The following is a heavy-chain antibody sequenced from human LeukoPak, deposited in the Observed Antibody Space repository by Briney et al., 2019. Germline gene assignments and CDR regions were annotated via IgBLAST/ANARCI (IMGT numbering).Heavy chain of an antibody. CDR3: ARPTYTSGCDY. CDR2: IKQDGSQK. J-gene: IGHJ4*02. D-gene: IGHD6-19*01. V-gene: IGHV3-7*01. Sequence: GGSLRHSCAASGFTFSSYWMNWVRQAPGKGLEWVANIKQDGSQKYYLDSVKGRFTISRDNAKNSLYLQMTSLRAEDTAVYYCARPTYTSGCDYWGQGTLVTVSS. CDR1: GFTFSSYW.